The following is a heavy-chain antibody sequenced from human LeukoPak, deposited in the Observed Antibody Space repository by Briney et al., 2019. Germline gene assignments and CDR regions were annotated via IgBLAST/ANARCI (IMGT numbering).Heavy chain of an antibody. D-gene: IGHD3-22*01. CDR1: GGSISSGSNY. V-gene: IGHV4-61*02. CDR3: ARMHYYDSSGSDY. CDR2: IYSSGST. J-gene: IGHJ4*02. Sequence: SQTLSLTCTVSGGSISSGSNYWSWIRQPAGKGLEWIERIYSSGSTNYNPSLRSRVTISVDTSKNQFSLKLSSVTAADTAVYYCARMHYYDSSGSDYWGQGTLVTVSS.